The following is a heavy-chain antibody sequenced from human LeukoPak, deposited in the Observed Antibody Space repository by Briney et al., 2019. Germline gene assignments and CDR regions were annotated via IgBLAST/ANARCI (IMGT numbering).Heavy chain of an antibody. V-gene: IGHV1-69*05. Sequence: SVKVSCKASGYTFTRYYMHWVRQAPGQGLEWMGGITPIFGRANYAQKFQGRVTITTEESTSTAYMELSSLRSEDTAVYYCARVHCTTTVCYTGWFDPWGQGTLVTVSS. CDR3: ARVHCTTTVCYTGWFDP. CDR1: GYTFTRYY. J-gene: IGHJ5*02. D-gene: IGHD2-2*02. CDR2: ITPIFGRA.